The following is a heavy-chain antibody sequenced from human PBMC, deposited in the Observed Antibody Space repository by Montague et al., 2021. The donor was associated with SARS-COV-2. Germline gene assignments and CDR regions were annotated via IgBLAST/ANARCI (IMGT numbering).Heavy chain of an antibody. J-gene: IGHJ4*02. CDR2: IYYSGST. CDR1: GGSISRYY. D-gene: IGHD3-9*01. Sequence: SETLSLICTVSGGSISRYYWNWIRQPPGKGLEWIAYIYYSGSTSYNPSLKSRVTISVDTSKNQFSLKLSSVTAADTAVYYCARSRENYNILTGYPYYFDYWGQGTLVTVSS. V-gene: IGHV4-59*01. CDR3: ARSRENYNILTGYPYYFDY.